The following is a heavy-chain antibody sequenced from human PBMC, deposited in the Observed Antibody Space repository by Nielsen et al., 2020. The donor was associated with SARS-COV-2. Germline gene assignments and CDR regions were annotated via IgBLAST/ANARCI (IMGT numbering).Heavy chain of an antibody. Sequence: GESLKISCAASGFTFSDHYMDWVRQAPGKGLEWVGRTRNKANSYTTEYAASVKGRFTISRDDSKNSLYLQMNSLKTEDTAVYYCARLTSGIAVAGTDYWGQGTLVTVSS. CDR2: TRNKANSYTT. CDR3: ARLTSGIAVAGTDY. V-gene: IGHV3-72*01. CDR1: GFTFSDHY. J-gene: IGHJ4*02. D-gene: IGHD6-19*01.